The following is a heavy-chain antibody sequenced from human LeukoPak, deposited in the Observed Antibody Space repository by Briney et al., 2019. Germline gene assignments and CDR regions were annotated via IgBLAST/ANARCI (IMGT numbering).Heavy chain of an antibody. D-gene: IGHD6-19*01. CDR3: VRYTGWFYFGY. Sequence: SQTLSLTCAISGDSVSTNTAAWSWIRQSPSRGLEWLGRTYYRSKWYSDYAVSVRGRITIDPDTSKNQFSLQLTSVTPEDTAVYYCVRYTGWFYFGYWGQGTLVTVSS. V-gene: IGHV6-1*01. J-gene: IGHJ4*02. CDR1: GDSVSTNTAA. CDR2: TYYRSKWYS.